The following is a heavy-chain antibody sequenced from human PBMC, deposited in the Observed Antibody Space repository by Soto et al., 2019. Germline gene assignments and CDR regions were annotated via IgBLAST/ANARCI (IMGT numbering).Heavy chain of an antibody. J-gene: IGHJ4*02. Sequence: PGGSLRLSCAAPGFTLSDYNMNWVRQAPGKGLEWVSYISRSSGTKYYADSVKGRFTISRDNAKTSLYLQMTSLRDEDTAVYYCARDRYCITSSCYSPVDFWGQRALVTVSS. CDR2: ISRSSGTK. D-gene: IGHD2-2*01. V-gene: IGHV3-48*02. CDR1: GFTLSDYN. CDR3: ARDRYCITSSCYSPVDF.